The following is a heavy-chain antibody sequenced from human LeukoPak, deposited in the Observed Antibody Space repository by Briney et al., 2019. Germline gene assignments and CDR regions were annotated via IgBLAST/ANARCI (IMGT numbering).Heavy chain of an antibody. J-gene: IGHJ5*02. V-gene: IGHV4-31*03. CDR3: ARDFIGMVRGVGAIGNWFDP. Sequence: SQTLSLTCTVSGGSISSGGYYWRWIRQHPGKGLEWIGYIYYSGSTYYNPSLKSRVTISVDTSKNQFSLKLSSVTAADTAVYYCARDFIGMVRGVGAIGNWFDPRGQGTLVTVSS. CDR2: IYYSGST. D-gene: IGHD3-10*01. CDR1: GGSISSGGYY.